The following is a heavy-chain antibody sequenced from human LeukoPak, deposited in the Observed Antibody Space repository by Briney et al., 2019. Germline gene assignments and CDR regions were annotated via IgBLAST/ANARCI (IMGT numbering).Heavy chain of an antibody. D-gene: IGHD1-26*01. CDR1: GGSISSGGYY. J-gene: IGHJ5*02. Sequence: SETLSLTCTVSGGSISSGGYYWSWIRQHPGKGLEWIGYIYYSGSTYYNPSLKSRVTISVDTSKNQFSLKLSSVTAADTAVYYCARISGSYANWFDPWGQGTLVTVSS. V-gene: IGHV4-31*03. CDR2: IYYSGST. CDR3: ARISGSYANWFDP.